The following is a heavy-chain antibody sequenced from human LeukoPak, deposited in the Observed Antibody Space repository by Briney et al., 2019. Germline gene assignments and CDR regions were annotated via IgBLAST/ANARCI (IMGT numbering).Heavy chain of an antibody. CDR3: AKDYYDSSGYYYVRYYYYYMDV. CDR1: DFTVSSNY. D-gene: IGHD3-22*01. V-gene: IGHV3-53*05. Sequence: GGSLRLSCAASDFTVSSNYMSWVRQAPGKGLEWVSLIYSGGTTYYADSVKGRFTISRDNSKNTLYLQMSSLRAEDTAVYYCAKDYYDSSGYYYVRYYYYYMDVWGKGTTVTISS. CDR2: IYSGGTT. J-gene: IGHJ6*03.